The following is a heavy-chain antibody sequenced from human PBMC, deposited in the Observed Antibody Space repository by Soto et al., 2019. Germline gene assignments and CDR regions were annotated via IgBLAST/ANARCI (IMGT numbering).Heavy chain of an antibody. J-gene: IGHJ6*02. CDR3: AKEGAAAPVKYYYYYYGMDV. CDR1: GFTFSSYG. CDR2: ISYDGSNK. D-gene: IGHD6-13*01. V-gene: IGHV3-30*18. Sequence: GGSLRLSCAASGFTFSSYGMHWVRQAPGKGLEWVAVISYDGSNKYYADSVKGRFTISRDNSKNTLYLQMNSLRAEDTAVYYCAKEGAAAPVKYYYYYYGMDVWGQGTTVTVSS.